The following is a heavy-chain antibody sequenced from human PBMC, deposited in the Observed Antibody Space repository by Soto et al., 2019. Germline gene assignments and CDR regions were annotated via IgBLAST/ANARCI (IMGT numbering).Heavy chain of an antibody. Sequence: QLQLQESGPGVVKPSETLSLTCTVSGGSITSSSHFWGWVRQPPGKGLEWIGTLYFTGNTYYTPSLKSRLTMSIATSKNESSLRLMSVTAADTAVYYCAGQTFTIAAASYGRSNWFDTWGPGTLVTVSS. CDR1: GGSITSSSHF. V-gene: IGHV4-39*01. CDR3: AGQTFTIAAASYGRSNWFDT. J-gene: IGHJ5*02. D-gene: IGHD6-25*01. CDR2: LYFTGNT.